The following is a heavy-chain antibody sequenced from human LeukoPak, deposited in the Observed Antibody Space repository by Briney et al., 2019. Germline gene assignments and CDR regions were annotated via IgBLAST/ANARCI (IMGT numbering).Heavy chain of an antibody. CDR2: IYDSGST. D-gene: IGHD3-22*01. J-gene: IGHJ4*02. Sequence: SETLSLTCTVSGGSISSNNYFWGWIRQPPGKGLEWIGSIYDSGSTYYNPSLKSRVTISVDTSKNQFSLKLSSVTAADTAVYYCARVSHYYDSSGYYHYYFDYWGQGTLVTVSS. V-gene: IGHV4-39*07. CDR3: ARVSHYYDSSGYYHYYFDY. CDR1: GGSISSNNYF.